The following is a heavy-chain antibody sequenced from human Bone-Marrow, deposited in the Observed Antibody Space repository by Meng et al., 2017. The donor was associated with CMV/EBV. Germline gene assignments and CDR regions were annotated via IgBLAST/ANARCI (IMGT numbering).Heavy chain of an antibody. Sequence: SGPTLVKPTQTLTLTCTFSGFSPSTSGVGVGWIRQPPGKALEWLALIYWNDDKRYSPSLKSRLTITKDTSKNQVVLTMTNMDPVDTATYYCAHSSVPAAIKGNDYYYGMDVWGQGTTVTVSS. CDR3: AHSSVPAAIKGNDYYYGMDV. V-gene: IGHV2-5*01. CDR2: IYWNDDK. J-gene: IGHJ6*02. CDR1: GFSPSTSGVG. D-gene: IGHD2-2*02.